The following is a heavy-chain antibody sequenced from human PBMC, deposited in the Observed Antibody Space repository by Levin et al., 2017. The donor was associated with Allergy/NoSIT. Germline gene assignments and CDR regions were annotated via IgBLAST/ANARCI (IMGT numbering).Heavy chain of an antibody. CDR1: GFTFTSFG. CDR2: ISYDGDNK. J-gene: IGHJ6*02. V-gene: IGHV3-30*18. D-gene: IGHD3-10*01. CDR3: AKVRGSGARGVYYYAMDV. Sequence: QTGGSLRLSCAASGFTFTSFGMHWVRQAPGKGLDWVAVISYDGDNKFYAESVKGRFTISRDNSKNTLYLQMNSLRPEDTAVYYCAKVRGSGARGVYYYAMDVWGQGTTVTVSS.